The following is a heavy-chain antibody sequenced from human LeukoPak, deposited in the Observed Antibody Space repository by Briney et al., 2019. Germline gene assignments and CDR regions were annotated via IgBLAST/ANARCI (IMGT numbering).Heavy chain of an antibody. CDR1: GFTFSSYG. V-gene: IGHV3-33*01. J-gene: IGHJ6*03. CDR3: ARAGTISTPYMDV. D-gene: IGHD1-7*01. Sequence: PGGSLRLSCAASGFTFSSYGMHWVRQAPGKGLERVAVIWYDGSNKYYADSVKGRFTISRDNSKNTLYLQMNSLRAEDTAVYYCARAGTISTPYMDVWGKGTTVTVSS. CDR2: IWYDGSNK.